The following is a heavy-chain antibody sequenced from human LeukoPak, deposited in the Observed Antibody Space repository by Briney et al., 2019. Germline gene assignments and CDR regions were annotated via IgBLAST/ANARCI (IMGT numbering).Heavy chain of an antibody. CDR2: IGSTSI. J-gene: IGHJ4*02. CDR3: ARDGPPAGAGDFDY. D-gene: IGHD2-2*01. Sequence: TGGSLRLSCAASGFSTRTYSMGWVRQAPGKGLEWVSYIGSTSIYADSVKGRFTISRDNAKNTLYLKMNSLRAEDTAVYYCARDGPPAGAGDFDYWGQGTPVTVSS. V-gene: IGHV3-48*01. CDR1: GFSTRTYS.